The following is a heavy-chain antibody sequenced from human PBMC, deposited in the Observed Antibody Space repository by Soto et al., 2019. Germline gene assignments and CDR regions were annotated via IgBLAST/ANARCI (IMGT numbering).Heavy chain of an antibody. CDR1: GGTFSSYA. CDR3: ARSPGGYYDSSGYFAY. D-gene: IGHD3-22*01. Sequence: QVRLVQSGAEVKKPGSSVKVSCKASGGTFSSYAISWVRQAPGQGLEWMGGIIPIFGTANYAQKFQGRVTITADESTSTAYMELSSLRSEDTAVYYCARSPGGYYDSSGYFAYWGQGTLVTVSS. J-gene: IGHJ4*02. V-gene: IGHV1-69*01. CDR2: IIPIFGTA.